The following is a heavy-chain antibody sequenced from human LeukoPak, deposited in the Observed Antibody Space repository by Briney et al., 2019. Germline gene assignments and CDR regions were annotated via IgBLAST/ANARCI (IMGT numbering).Heavy chain of an antibody. D-gene: IGHD6-13*01. Sequence: SETPSLTCTVSGGSISSYYWSWIRQPAGKGLEWIGRIYTSGSTNYNPSLKSRVTMSVDTSKNQFSLKLSSVTAADTAVYYCARDFRYSSSWYPAYWGQGTLVTVSS. CDR3: ARDFRYSSSWYPAY. V-gene: IGHV4-4*07. CDR1: GGSISSYY. J-gene: IGHJ4*02. CDR2: IYTSGST.